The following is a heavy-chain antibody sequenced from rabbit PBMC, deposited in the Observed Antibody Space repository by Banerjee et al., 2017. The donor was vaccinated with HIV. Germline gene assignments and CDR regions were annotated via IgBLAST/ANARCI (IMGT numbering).Heavy chain of an antibody. J-gene: IGHJ2*01. V-gene: IGHV1S40*01. CDR2: IYAGSGST. Sequence: QSLEESGGDLVKPGASLTLTCTASGIDFSSYYYMCWVRQAPGKGLEWIACIYAGSGSTYYASWAKGRFTISKTSSTTVTLQMTSLTAADTATYFCARGFNAAFDPWGQGTLVTVS. CDR3: ARGFNAAFDP. CDR1: GIDFSSYYY.